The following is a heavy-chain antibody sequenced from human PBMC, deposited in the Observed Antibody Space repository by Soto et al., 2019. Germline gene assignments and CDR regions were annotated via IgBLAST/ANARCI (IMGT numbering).Heavy chain of an antibody. CDR1: GGSIGSYY. CDR2: IYYSGST. V-gene: IGHV4-59*01. Sequence: ASETLSLTCTVSGGSIGSYYWSWIRQPPGKGLEWIGYIYYSGSTNYNPSLKSRVTISVDTSKNQFSLKLGSVTAADTAVYYCARVGDIAAFDYWGQGTLVTVSS. J-gene: IGHJ4*02. CDR3: ARVGDIAAFDY. D-gene: IGHD6-6*01.